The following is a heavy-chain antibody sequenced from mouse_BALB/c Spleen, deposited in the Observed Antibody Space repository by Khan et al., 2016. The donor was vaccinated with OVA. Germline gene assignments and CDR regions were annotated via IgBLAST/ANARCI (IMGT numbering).Heavy chain of an antibody. CDR2: INTYTGGA. CDR3: SRSNGNYWFAY. Sequence: QIQLVQSGPELKKSGETVKISCKASGYTLTNYGMNWVKQAPGKDLKWMGWINTYTGGATYADDFKGRFAFSLETSASTAYLQINNLKNEDTATYFCSRSNGNYWFAYWGQGTLVTVSA. D-gene: IGHD2-1*01. CDR1: GYTLTNYG. V-gene: IGHV9-3-1*01. J-gene: IGHJ3*01.